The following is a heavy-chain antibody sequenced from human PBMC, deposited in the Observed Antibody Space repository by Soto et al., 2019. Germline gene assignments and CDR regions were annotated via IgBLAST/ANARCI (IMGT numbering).Heavy chain of an antibody. V-gene: IGHV4-30-4*01. CDR2: MYYSEST. CDR3: ARGEGYALDV. D-gene: IGHD1-26*01. Sequence: SETLSLTCTVSGGSISSDDYYWSWIRQPPGKGLEWIAYMYYSESTYYDPSLKSRVAISVDTSKNQFSLKLSSVTAADTAVYYCARGEGYALDVWGQGTTVT. J-gene: IGHJ6*02. CDR1: GGSISSDDYY.